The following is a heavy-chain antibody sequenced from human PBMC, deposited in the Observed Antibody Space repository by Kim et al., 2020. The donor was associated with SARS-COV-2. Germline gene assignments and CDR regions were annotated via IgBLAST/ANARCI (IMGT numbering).Heavy chain of an antibody. D-gene: IGHD6-25*01. CDR1: GGSISRGDFS. J-gene: IGHJ3*02. CDR3: ARETRSGLYAFDI. Sequence: SETLSLTCAVSGGSISRGDFSWSWIRLPPGKGLDWIGYIYHSGNTYYNPSLKSRVTISVDRSKNQFSLKLSSVTAADTAVYYCARETRSGLYAFDIWGRGTMVTVSS. CDR2: IYHSGNT. V-gene: IGHV4-30-2*01.